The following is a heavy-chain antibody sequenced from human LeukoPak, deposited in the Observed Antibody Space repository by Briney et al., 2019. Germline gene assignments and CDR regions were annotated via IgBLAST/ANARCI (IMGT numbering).Heavy chain of an antibody. D-gene: IGHD1-1*01. V-gene: IGHV4-61*02. CDR3: ARDETVGYFDY. CDR2: IYTSGST. CDR1: GGSISSGSYY. Sequence: SETLSLTCTVSGGSISSGSYYWSWIRQPAGKGLEWIGRIYTSGSTNYNPSLKSRVTISVDTSKTPFSLKLSSVTAADTAVYYCARDETVGYFDYWGQGTLVTVSS. J-gene: IGHJ4*02.